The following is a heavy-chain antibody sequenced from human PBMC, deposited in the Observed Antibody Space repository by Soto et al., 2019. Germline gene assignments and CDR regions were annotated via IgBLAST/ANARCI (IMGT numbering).Heavy chain of an antibody. V-gene: IGHV1-3*01. CDR2: INAGYGNT. CDR1: GYTFSSYA. CDR3: ARATGDGTFDV. J-gene: IGHJ4*02. Sequence: ASVKFSCKASGYTFSSYAMHWVRQAPGQRLECMGWINAGYGNTKSSQKFQDGVTISRXTXXSXXXMXLXXLRXEDTAVYYCARATGDGTFDVWGEGTLVTVSS. D-gene: IGHD7-27*01.